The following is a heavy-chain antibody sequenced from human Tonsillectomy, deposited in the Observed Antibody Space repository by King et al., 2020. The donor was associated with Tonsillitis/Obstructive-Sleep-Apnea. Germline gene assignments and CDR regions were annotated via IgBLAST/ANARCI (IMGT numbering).Heavy chain of an antibody. D-gene: IGHD2-2*01. J-gene: IGHJ6*03. V-gene: IGHV1-8*01. CDR3: VRGIRVHAAMRGRYYYYYMDV. CDR1: GYTFTSYD. Sequence: QMVQSGAEVKKPGASVKVSCKASGYTFTSYDINWVRQATGQGLEWMGWMNPNSGNTGYAQKFQGRVTMTRNTSISTAYMEQRSLRSEVPALYYCVRGIRVHAAMRGRYYYYYMDVWGKGTTVTVSS. CDR2: MNPNSGNT.